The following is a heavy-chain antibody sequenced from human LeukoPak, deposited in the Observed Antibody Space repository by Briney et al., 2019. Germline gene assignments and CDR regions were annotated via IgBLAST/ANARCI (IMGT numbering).Heavy chain of an antibody. CDR1: GFSFSGYY. J-gene: IGHJ5*02. D-gene: IGHD2-15*01. CDR2: INHSGST. CDR3: ARVVVAARSWFDT. Sequence: SETLSLTCAVYGFSFSGYYWSWIRQPPGKGVEWIGEINHSGSTNYNPSLKSRVTISVDTSKNQFSLKLSSVTAADTAVYYCARVVVAARSWFDTWGQGPLVTVS. V-gene: IGHV4-34*01.